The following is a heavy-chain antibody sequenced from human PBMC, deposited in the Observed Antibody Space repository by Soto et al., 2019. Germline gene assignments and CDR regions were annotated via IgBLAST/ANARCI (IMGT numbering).Heavy chain of an antibody. V-gene: IGHV3-7*01. Sequence: EVQMVESGGGLVQPGGSLRLSCAASGFSISDYWRSWVRQAPGKGLEWVGNINEDGSEENYVDSLKGRFTISRDNARNSLYLQMNSLRVEDTAVYYCCHTWVGGQGTLVTVSS. D-gene: IGHD1-26*01. CDR2: INEDGSEE. J-gene: IGHJ4*02. CDR1: GFSISDYW. CDR3: CHTWV.